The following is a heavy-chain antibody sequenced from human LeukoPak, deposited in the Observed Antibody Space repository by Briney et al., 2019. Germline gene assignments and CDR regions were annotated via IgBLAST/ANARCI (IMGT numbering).Heavy chain of an antibody. V-gene: IGHV1-3*01. CDR2: INAGNGNT. CDR3: ARDGYYDSSGYSEYYFDY. D-gene: IGHD3-22*01. J-gene: IGHJ4*02. Sequence: GASVKVSCKASGYAFTSYAMHWVRQAPGQRLEWMGWINAGNGNTKYSQKFQGRVTITRDTSASTAYMELSSLRSEDTAVYYCARDGYYDSSGYSEYYFDYWGQGTLVTVSS. CDR1: GYAFTSYA.